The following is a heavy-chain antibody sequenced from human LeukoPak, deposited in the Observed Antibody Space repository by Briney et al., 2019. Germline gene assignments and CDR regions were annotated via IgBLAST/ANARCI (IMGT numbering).Heavy chain of an antibody. D-gene: IGHD3-10*01. Sequence: SGGSLRLSCAASGFTFSSYGMHWVRQAPGKGLEWVAFIRYDGSNKYYADSVKGRFTISRDNSKNTLYLQMNSLRADDTAVYYCAKHLMAGLWFGAGAFDIWGQGTMVTVSS. V-gene: IGHV3-30*02. CDR1: GFTFSSYG. CDR2: IRYDGSNK. J-gene: IGHJ3*02. CDR3: AKHLMAGLWFGAGAFDI.